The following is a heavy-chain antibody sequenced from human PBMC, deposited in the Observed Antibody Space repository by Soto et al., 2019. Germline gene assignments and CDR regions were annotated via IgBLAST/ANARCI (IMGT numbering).Heavy chain of an antibody. V-gene: IGHV4-30-4*01. CDR1: GGSISSDDYY. CDR3: ARVRSNSPDYFDY. D-gene: IGHD1-1*01. CDR2: IYSSGST. J-gene: IGHJ4*02. Sequence: SETLSLTCTVSGGSISSDDYYWSWIRQPPGEGLEWIGYIYSSGSTSYNPSLKSRLTISIDTSKNQFSLTLTSVSAADTAVYYCARVRSNSPDYFDYWGQGTLVTVSS.